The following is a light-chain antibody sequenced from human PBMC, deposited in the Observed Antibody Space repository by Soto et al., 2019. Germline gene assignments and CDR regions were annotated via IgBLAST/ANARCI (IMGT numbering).Light chain of an antibody. CDR3: QQNYSTPRT. J-gene: IGKJ1*01. CDR2: GAS. CDR1: QSISSY. V-gene: IGKV1-39*01. Sequence: DIQMTQSPSSLSASAGDRVTITCRASQSISSYLDWYQQKPGKAPKLLIYGASSLQSGVPSSFSGSGSGTDFTLTISRLEPEDFATYYCQQNYSTPRTFGQGTKVESK.